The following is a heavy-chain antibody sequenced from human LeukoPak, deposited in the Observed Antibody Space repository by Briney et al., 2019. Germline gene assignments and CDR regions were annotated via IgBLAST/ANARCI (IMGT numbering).Heavy chain of an antibody. V-gene: IGHV1-8*01. CDR1: GYTFTSYD. Sequence: ASVKVSCKASGYTFTSYDINWVRQATGQGLEWMGWMNPNSGNTGYAQKFQGRVTMTRNTSISTAYMELSSLRSEDTAVYYCARGLGYRMVRGAKGDAFDIWGQGTMVTVSS. D-gene: IGHD3-10*01. CDR3: ARGLGYRMVRGAKGDAFDI. CDR2: MNPNSGNT. J-gene: IGHJ3*02.